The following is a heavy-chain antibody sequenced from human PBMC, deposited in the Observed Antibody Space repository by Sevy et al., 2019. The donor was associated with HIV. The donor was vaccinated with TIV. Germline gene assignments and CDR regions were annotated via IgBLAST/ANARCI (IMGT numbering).Heavy chain of an antibody. D-gene: IGHD1-1*01. Sequence: GGSLRLSCAASGFTFSSFSMHWVRQAPGKGLEWVATISYDGSNKYYAHSVKGRFTISRDNSKNSLYLQMNSLRAEDTAVYCCALERLFSNVAEYFQNWGQGTLVTVSS. CDR1: GFTFSSFS. V-gene: IGHV3-30-3*01. J-gene: IGHJ1*01. CDR3: ALERLFSNVAEYFQN. CDR2: ISYDGSNK.